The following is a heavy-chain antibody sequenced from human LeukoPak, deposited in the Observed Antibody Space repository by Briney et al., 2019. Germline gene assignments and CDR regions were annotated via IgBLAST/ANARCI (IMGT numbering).Heavy chain of an antibody. J-gene: IGHJ3*02. Sequence: GGSLRLSCAASGFTFSSYAMSWVRQAPGKGLDWVSAISGSGGSTYYADSVKGRFTISRDNSKNTLYLQMNSLRAEDTAVYYCAKRYCSGGSCSSPHDAFDIWGQGTMVTVSS. CDR3: AKRYCSGGSCSSPHDAFDI. CDR1: GFTFSSYA. V-gene: IGHV3-23*01. CDR2: ISGSGGST. D-gene: IGHD2-15*01.